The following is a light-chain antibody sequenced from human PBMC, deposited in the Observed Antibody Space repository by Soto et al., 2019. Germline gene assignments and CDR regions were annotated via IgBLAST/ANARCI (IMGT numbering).Light chain of an antibody. J-gene: IGKJ1*01. V-gene: IGKV3-15*01. CDR3: QQHNKWPWT. CDR1: QSVGSN. CDR2: DAS. Sequence: EIVMTQSPATLSVSPRERATLSCRASQSVGSNLAWYQQTPGQAPRLLIYDASTRATGIPARFSGNGSGKEFTLTIGRLQSEGSAIYYCQQHNKWPWTFGQGTTVEIK.